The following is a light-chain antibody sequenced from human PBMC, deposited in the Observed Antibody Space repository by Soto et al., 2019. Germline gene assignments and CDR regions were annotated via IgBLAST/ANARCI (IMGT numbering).Light chain of an antibody. V-gene: IGKV3-20*01. J-gene: IGKJ2*01. CDR1: QSVSSSY. CDR3: QQSESSPLYT. Sequence: EIVLTQSPGTLSLSPGERATLYCRASQSVSSSYLAWYQQKPGQAPRLLIFGASSRATGIPDRFSGSGSGADYTLTISRLEPEDSGVYYCQQSESSPLYTFGQGTKLEIK. CDR2: GAS.